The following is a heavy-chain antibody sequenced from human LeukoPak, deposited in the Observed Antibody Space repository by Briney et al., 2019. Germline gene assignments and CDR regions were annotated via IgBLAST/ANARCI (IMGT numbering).Heavy chain of an antibody. CDR3: ARHGGSYSFDS. D-gene: IGHD1-26*01. V-gene: IGHV4-59*08. CDR2: IYNSGST. J-gene: IGHJ4*02. Sequence: SETLSLTCTVSGGPISLYYWSWLPQPPGKGLEWIGFIYNSGSTNYNPSLKSRVTMSVDTSKNQFSLKLSSVTAADTAVYYCARHGGSYSFDSWGQGTLVTVSS. CDR1: GGPISLYY.